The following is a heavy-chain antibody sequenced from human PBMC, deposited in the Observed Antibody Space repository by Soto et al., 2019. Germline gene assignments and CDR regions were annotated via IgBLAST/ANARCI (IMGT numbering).Heavy chain of an antibody. CDR3: AKALRFTFTTGYYMDV. Sequence: EVQLLESGGGLVQPGGSLRLSCAASGFTVSSYAMSWVRQAPGKGLEWVSVISGSGSTYSADSVKGRFTISRDNSKNTVYLQMNSLRAEDKAVYYCAKALRFTFTTGYYMDVWGRGTTVTVSS. V-gene: IGHV3-23*01. CDR1: GFTVSSYA. CDR2: ISGSGST. J-gene: IGHJ6*03. D-gene: IGHD3-16*01.